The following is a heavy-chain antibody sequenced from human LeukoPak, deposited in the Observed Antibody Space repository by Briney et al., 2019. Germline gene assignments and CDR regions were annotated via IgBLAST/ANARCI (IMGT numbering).Heavy chain of an antibody. CDR2: IIPIFGTA. Sequence: GASVKVSCKASGGTFSSYAISWVRQAPRQGLEWMGGIIPIFGTANYAQKFQGRVTITTDESTSTAYMELSSLRSEDTAVYYCARGEVEMATITYLDYWGQGTLVTVSS. CDR3: ARGEVEMATITYLDY. CDR1: GGTFSSYA. D-gene: IGHD5-24*01. J-gene: IGHJ4*02. V-gene: IGHV1-69*05.